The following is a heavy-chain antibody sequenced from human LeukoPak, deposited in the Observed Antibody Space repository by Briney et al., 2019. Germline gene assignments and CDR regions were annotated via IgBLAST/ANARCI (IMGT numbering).Heavy chain of an antibody. V-gene: IGHV3-74*01. J-gene: IGHJ1*01. D-gene: IGHD3-22*01. CDR2: IKSDGNT. CDR1: GFTFSSYW. CDR3: ARAPSEIGGYYPEYFRH. Sequence: GGSLTLSCAASGFTFSSYWMHWFRQAPGKRLVWVSRIKSDGNTNYADSVKGRFTISRDNAKNTVSLQMNSLRAEDTGVYYCARAPSEIGGYYPEYFRHWGQGTLVTVSS.